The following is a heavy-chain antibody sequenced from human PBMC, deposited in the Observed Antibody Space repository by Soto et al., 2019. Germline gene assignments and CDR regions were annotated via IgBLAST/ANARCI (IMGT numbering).Heavy chain of an antibody. V-gene: IGHV4-61*08. D-gene: IGHD1-26*01. CDR1: GGSISSGGYY. CDR3: ARRWGAAVDY. J-gene: IGHJ4*02. CDR2: IYYSGST. Sequence: PSETLSLTCTVSGGSISSGGYYWSWIRQHPGKGLEWIGYIYYSGSTNYNPSLKSRVTISVDTSKNQFSLKLSSVTAADTAVYYCARRWGAAVDYWGQGTLVTAPQ.